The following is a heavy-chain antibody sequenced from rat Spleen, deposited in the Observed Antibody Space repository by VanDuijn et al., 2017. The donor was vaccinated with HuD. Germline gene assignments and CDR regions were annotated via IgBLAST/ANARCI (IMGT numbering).Heavy chain of an antibody. V-gene: IGHV5-25*01. Sequence: EVQLVESGGGLVEPGRSLKLSCAASGFTFSNYDMAWVRQAPTKGLEWVASINTGGGNTYYRDSVKGRFTISRDNAKSTLYLQMDSLRSEDTATYYCASPGTTYYYVWYFDFWGPGTMVTVSS. J-gene: IGHJ1*01. CDR3: ASPGTTYYYVWYFDF. CDR2: INTGGGNT. CDR1: GFTFSNYD. D-gene: IGHD1-1*01.